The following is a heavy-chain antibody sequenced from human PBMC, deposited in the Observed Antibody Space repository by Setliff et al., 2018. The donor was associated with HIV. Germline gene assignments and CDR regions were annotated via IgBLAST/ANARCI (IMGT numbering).Heavy chain of an antibody. D-gene: IGHD4-17*01. J-gene: IGHJ2*01. CDR3: ARYGSDWFFDL. Sequence: GASVKVSCKASGYTFTTFGLSWVRQAPGQGLEWMGWINTETGTPMYAQGFTGRFVFSLDTSISTAYLQIDSLNAEDTAVYYCARYGSDWFFDLWGSGTLVTVSS. CDR2: INTETGTP. V-gene: IGHV7-4-1*01. CDR1: GYTFTTFG.